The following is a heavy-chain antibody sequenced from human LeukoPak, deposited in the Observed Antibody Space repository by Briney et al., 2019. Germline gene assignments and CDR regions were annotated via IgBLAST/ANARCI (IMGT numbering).Heavy chain of an antibody. CDR3: AIKAAPPFLDY. Sequence: KTSETLSLACTVSGGSISSGDYYWSWIRQPPGKGLEWIGYIYYSGSTYYNPSLKSRVTISVDTSKNQFSLKLSSVTAADTAVYYWAIKAAPPFLDYGGQGTLATVPS. V-gene: IGHV4-30-4*01. CDR2: IYYSGST. J-gene: IGHJ4*02. D-gene: IGHD3-3*01. CDR1: GGSISSGDYY.